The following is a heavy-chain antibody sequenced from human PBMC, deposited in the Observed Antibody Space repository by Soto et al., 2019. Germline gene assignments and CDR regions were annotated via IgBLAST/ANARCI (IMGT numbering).Heavy chain of an antibody. CDR3: ARVLVGARALRFDY. J-gene: IGHJ4*02. D-gene: IGHD1-26*01. CDR1: GGSISSYY. CDR2: IYYSGST. Sequence: PSETLSLTCTLSGGSISSYYWSWIRQPPGKGLEWIGYIYYSGSTNYNPSLKSRVTISVDTSKNQFSLKLSSVTAADTAVYYCARVLVGARALRFDYWGQGTLVTVS. V-gene: IGHV4-59*01.